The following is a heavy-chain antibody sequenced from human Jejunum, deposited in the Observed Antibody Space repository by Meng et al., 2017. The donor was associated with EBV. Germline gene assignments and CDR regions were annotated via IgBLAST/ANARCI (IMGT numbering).Heavy chain of an antibody. J-gene: IGHJ4*02. CDR1: GYTFTNYE. CDR3: TILSHCDGGICYSYDY. Sequence: QGRRVQVGAGGKEPGASVKVPGKASGYTFTNYEVGWVRQAPGQGLEWMGWISAYNGNTDYAQKLQGRVTMTTDTPTSTAYMELRSLRSDDTAVYYCTILSHCDGGICYSYDYWGQGTLVTVSS. D-gene: IGHD2-15*01. V-gene: IGHV1-18*01. CDR2: ISAYNGNT.